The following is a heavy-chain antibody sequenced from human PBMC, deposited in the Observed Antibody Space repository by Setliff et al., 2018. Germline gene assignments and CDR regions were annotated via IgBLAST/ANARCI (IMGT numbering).Heavy chain of an antibody. J-gene: IGHJ4*02. CDR2: IYHSVST. V-gene: IGHV4-38-2*02. CDR3: AREKKARSPDSSGYLSY. D-gene: IGHD3-22*01. Sequence: SETLSLTCTVSGYSISSGYYWGWIRQPPGKGLEWIGEIYHSVSTNYNPSLKSRVTISVDKSKNQFSLKLSSVTAADTAVYYCAREKKARSPDSSGYLSYWGQGTRVTVSS. CDR1: GYSISSGYY.